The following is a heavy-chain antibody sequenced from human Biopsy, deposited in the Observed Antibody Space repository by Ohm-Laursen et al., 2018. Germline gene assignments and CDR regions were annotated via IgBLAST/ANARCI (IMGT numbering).Heavy chain of an antibody. CDR1: GFPFSYYG. Sequence: SLRLSCAASGFPFSYYGLHWVRQAPGKGLLGVAGMWSDGINKNYADSVKGRFTVSRDNSNNVLYLQMSSLRDEDSAVYYCARDDDTTGHYMILNHWGQGTLVIVSS. J-gene: IGHJ5*02. CDR2: MWSDGINK. V-gene: IGHV3-33*01. CDR3: ARDDDTTGHYMILNH. D-gene: IGHD3-9*01.